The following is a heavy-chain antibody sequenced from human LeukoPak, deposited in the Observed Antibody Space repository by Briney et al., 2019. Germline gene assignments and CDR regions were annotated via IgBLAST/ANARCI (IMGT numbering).Heavy chain of an antibody. CDR3: ARAPMAAATRVDY. J-gene: IGHJ4*02. CDR1: GYTFTAQY. V-gene: IGHV1-18*01. CDR2: ISAYNDNT. Sequence: ASVKVSCKASGYTFTAQYMHWVRQAPGQGLEWMGWISAYNDNTNYAQKFQGRVTTTTDTSTTTAYLELRSLRSDDTAVYYCARAPMAAATRVDYWGQGTLVTVSS. D-gene: IGHD2-15*01.